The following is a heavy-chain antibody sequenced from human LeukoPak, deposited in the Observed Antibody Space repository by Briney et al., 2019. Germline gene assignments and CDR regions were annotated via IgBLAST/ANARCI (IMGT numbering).Heavy chain of an antibody. Sequence: GSLRLSCAASGFTFSYYYMSWIRQAPGKGLEWVSYISSSGSTIYYADSVKGRFTISRDNAKNSLYLQMNSLRAEDTAVYYCARDRECSSTSCYDYYYYYMDVWGKGTTVTVSS. J-gene: IGHJ6*03. CDR2: ISSSGSTI. CDR3: ARDRECSSTSCYDYYYYYMDV. V-gene: IGHV3-11*04. CDR1: GFTFSYYY. D-gene: IGHD2-2*01.